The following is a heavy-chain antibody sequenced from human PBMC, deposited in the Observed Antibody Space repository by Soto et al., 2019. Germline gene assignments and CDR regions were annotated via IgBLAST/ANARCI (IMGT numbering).Heavy chain of an antibody. CDR2: ISGSGGST. J-gene: IGHJ6*03. CDR1: GFTFSSCA. V-gene: IGHV3-23*01. D-gene: IGHD1-7*01. Sequence: GGSLRLSCAASGFTFSSCAMSWVRQAPGKGLEWVSAISGSGGSTYYADSVKGRFTISRDNSENTLYLQMNSLRAEDTAVYYCAKDPNWNYHGYYYSYMDVWGKGTTVTVSS. CDR3: AKDPNWNYHGYYYSYMDV.